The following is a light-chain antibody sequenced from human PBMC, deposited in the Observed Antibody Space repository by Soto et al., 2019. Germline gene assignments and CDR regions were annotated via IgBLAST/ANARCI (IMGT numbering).Light chain of an antibody. J-gene: IGKJ1*01. V-gene: IGKV3-11*01. CDR3: QQRSNWPLGT. CDR2: DAS. Sequence: EIVLTQSPGTLSLSPGEGATLSCRAIQSVSSAYLAWYQQKPGQPPRLLISDASDRATGIPAKFSGGGSGTDFNITISSLDPEDSAVYYCQQRSNWPLGTFGQGTKVDIK. CDR1: QSVSSAY.